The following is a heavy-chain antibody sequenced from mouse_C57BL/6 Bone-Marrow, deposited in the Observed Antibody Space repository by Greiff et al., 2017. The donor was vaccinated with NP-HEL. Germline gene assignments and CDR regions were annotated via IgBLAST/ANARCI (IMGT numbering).Heavy chain of an antibody. Sequence: EVHLVESGGGLVQPKGSLKLSCAASGFSFNTYAMNWVRQAPGKGLEWVARIRSKSNNYATYYADSVKDRFTISRDDSESMLYLQMNNLKTEDTAMYYCVYDGYYYAMDYWGQGTSVTVSS. D-gene: IGHD2-3*01. CDR2: IRSKSNNYAT. CDR1: GFSFNTYA. V-gene: IGHV10-1*01. CDR3: VYDGYYYAMDY. J-gene: IGHJ4*01.